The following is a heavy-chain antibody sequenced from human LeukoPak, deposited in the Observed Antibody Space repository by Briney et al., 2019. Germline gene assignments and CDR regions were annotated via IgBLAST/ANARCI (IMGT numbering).Heavy chain of an antibody. CDR1: GFTFSNYG. V-gene: IGHV3-30*03. CDR3: AREPGDRKGAFDI. J-gene: IGHJ3*02. Sequence: PGGSLRLSCAASGFTFSNYGMHWVRQAPGKGLEWVAVTSYDGGNKYYADSVKGRFTISRDNSKNTLYLQMNSLRVEDTAVYYCAREPGDRKGAFDIWGQGTMVTVSS. D-gene: IGHD7-27*01. CDR2: TSYDGGNK.